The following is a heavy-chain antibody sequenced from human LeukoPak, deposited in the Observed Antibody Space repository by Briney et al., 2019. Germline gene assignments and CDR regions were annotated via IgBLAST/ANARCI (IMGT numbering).Heavy chain of an antibody. J-gene: IGHJ4*02. CDR2: ISSSSSYI. V-gene: IGHV3-21*01. D-gene: IGHD6-19*01. CDR1: GFTFSSYS. Sequence: GGSLRLSCAASGFTFSSYSMNWVRQAPGKGLEWVSSISSSSSYIYYADSVKGRFTISRDNAKNSLYLQMNSLRAEDTDVYYCAREGGWYTADYWGQGTLVTVSS. CDR3: AREGGWYTADY.